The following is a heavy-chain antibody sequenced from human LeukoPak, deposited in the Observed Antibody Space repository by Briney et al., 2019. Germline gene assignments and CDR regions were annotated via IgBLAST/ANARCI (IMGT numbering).Heavy chain of an antibody. D-gene: IGHD6-6*01. CDR2: IIPIFGTA. J-gene: IGHJ6*03. V-gene: IGHV1-69*01. CDR1: GGTFSSYA. Sequence: SVKVSCKASGGTFSSYAISWVRQAPGQGLEWMGGIIPIFGTANYAQKFQGRVTITADESTSTAYTELSSLRSEDTAVYYCARDLAARRLYYYYMDVWGKGTTVTVSS. CDR3: ARDLAARRLYYYYMDV.